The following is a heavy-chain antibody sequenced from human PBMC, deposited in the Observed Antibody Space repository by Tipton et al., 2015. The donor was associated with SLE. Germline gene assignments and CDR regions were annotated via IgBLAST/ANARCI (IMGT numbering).Heavy chain of an antibody. D-gene: IGHD2-21*01. CDR1: EFSFSYVW. CDR3: LRYSTRSGFYM. Sequence: SLRLSCAASEFSFSYVWMSWVRQAPGKGLEWVGRIKSKSDGETTDYAASVKGRFTISRDDSKSTLYLQMNSLKTEDTALYYCLRYSTRSGFYMCGQGTRFTVSS. V-gene: IGHV3-15*01. J-gene: IGHJ3*02. CDR2: IKSKSDGETT.